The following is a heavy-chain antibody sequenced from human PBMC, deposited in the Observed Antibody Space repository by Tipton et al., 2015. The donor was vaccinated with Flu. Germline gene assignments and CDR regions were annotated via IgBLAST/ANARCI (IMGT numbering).Heavy chain of an antibody. D-gene: IGHD2-2*01. J-gene: IGHJ4*02. CDR1: GDSMNNYY. CDR3: ARDNYLVPAALVY. V-gene: IGHV4-59*01. Sequence: TLSLTCTVSGDSMNNYYWTWIRQSPGKGLEWIGYIYYSGITDYTPSLKSRVTISLDTSKNQFSLKLTSVTAADTAVYYCARDNYLVPAALVYWGQGTLVTVSS. CDR2: IYYSGIT.